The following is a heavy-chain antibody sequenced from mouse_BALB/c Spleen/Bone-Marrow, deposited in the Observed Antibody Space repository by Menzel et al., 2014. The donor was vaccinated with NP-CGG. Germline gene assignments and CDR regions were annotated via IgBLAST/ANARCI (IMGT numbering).Heavy chain of an antibody. CDR3: ARWEYYAMDY. Sequence: EVQLQQSGAELVKPGASVKLSCTASGFNIKDTYMHWVKQRPEQGLEWIGRIDPANGNTKYDPKFQGKATITADTSSNTADLQLSSLTSDDTAVYYCARWEYYAMDYWGQGASVTVSS. D-gene: IGHD4-1*01. CDR1: GFNIKDTY. J-gene: IGHJ4*01. V-gene: IGHV14-3*02. CDR2: IDPANGNT.